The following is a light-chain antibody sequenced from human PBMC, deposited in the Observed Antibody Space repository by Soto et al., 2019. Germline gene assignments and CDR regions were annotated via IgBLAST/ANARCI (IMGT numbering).Light chain of an antibody. CDR3: ATWSDGLKGWV. V-gene: IGLV1-44*01. Sequence: QSVLTQPPSASRTPGQRVTIPCSGSSSDIGSNSVNWYQQLPGAAPRLLIYANDHRPSGVPDRFSASKSGTSASLAISGVRSEDEAFYYCATWSDGLKGWVFGGWTKLIVL. J-gene: IGLJ3*02. CDR1: SSDIGSNS. CDR2: AND.